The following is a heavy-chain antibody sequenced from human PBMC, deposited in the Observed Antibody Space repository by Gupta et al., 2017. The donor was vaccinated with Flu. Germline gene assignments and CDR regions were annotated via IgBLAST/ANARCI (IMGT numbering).Heavy chain of an antibody. V-gene: IGHV4-39*02. CDR3: ARLLQTAAAST. D-gene: IGHD6-25*01. CDR2: IYYDGTA. J-gene: IGHJ4*02. Sequence: QLLLQESGPGLVKPSATLSLMCTVSGDSISSSDYYWGWLRRPPGKGLEWIGTIYYDGTAYYNPSLKSRVTMSIDTSKNHFSLNPRSVTAADTAVFYCARLLQTAAASTWGRGTLVTVSS. CDR1: GDSISSSDYY.